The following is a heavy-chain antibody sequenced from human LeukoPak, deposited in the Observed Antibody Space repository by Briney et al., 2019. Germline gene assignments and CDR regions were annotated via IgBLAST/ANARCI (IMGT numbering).Heavy chain of an antibody. D-gene: IGHD4-11*01. CDR1: GFTFSSYA. CDR2: ISSNGGST. V-gene: IGHV3-64D*06. Sequence: GRSLRLSCSASGFTFSSYAMHWVRQAPGKGLEYVSAISSNGGSTYYADSVKGRFTISRDNSKNTLYLQMSSLRAEDTAVYYCVKGDVTTSGYYYGMDVWGQGTTVTVSS. J-gene: IGHJ6*02. CDR3: VKGDVTTSGYYYGMDV.